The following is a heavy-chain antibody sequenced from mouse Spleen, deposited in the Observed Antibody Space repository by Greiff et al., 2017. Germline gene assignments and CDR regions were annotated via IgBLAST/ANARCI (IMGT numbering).Heavy chain of an antibody. D-gene: IGHD2-3*01. CDR2: INPGSGGT. CDR3: ARFKDGYSFAY. J-gene: IGHJ3*01. CDR1: GYAFTNYL. Sequence: VQLQQSGAELVRPGTSVKVSCKASGYAFTNYLIEWVKQRPGQGLEWIGVINPGSGGTNYNEKFKGKATLTADKSSSTAYMQLSSLTSEDSAVYFCARFKDGYSFAYWGQGTLVTVSA. V-gene: IGHV1-54*01.